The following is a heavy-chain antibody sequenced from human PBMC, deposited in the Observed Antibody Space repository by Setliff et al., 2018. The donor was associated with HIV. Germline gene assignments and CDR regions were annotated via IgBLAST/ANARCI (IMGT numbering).Heavy chain of an antibody. V-gene: IGHV3-15*05. Sequence: GVLRLSCETSGFIFTNAWMSWVRQSPRKGLEWLARIKSKSDGGTTSYAAPVKDRFTISRDDSRNTLYLQMNSMKSDDTATYYCVGHYYDPLTGYYVWFFDVWGRGTLVTVSS. CDR2: IKSKSDGGTT. CDR1: GFIFTNAW. J-gene: IGHJ2*01. CDR3: VGHYYDPLTGYYVWFFDV. D-gene: IGHD3-9*01.